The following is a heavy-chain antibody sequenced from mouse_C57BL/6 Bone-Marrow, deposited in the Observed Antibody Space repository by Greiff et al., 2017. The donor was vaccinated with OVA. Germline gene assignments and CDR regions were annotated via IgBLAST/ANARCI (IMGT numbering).Heavy chain of an antibody. CDR3: ARHGRDYASRDYFDD. V-gene: IGHV5-12*01. J-gene: IGHJ2*01. CDR1: GFTFSDYY. CDR2: ISNGGGST. Sequence: EVQVVESGGGLVQPGGSLKLSCAASGFTFSDYYMYWVRQTPEKRLEWVAYISNGGGSTYYPDTVKGRFTISRDNAKNTLYLQMSRLKSEDTAMYYCARHGRDYASRDYFDDWGQGTTLTVSS. D-gene: IGHD2-4*01.